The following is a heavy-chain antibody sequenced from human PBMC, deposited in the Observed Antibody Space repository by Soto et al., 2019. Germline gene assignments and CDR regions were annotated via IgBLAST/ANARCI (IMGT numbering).Heavy chain of an antibody. CDR1: GFTFSSYA. CDR2: ISGSGGST. Sequence: GGSLRLSCAASGFTFSSYAMSWVRQAPGKGLEWVSAISGSGGSTYYADSVKGRFTISRDNSKNTLYLQMNSLRAEDTAVYDCAKAESGIAVAGGAFDIWGQGTMVTVSS. D-gene: IGHD6-19*01. CDR3: AKAESGIAVAGGAFDI. V-gene: IGHV3-23*01. J-gene: IGHJ3*02.